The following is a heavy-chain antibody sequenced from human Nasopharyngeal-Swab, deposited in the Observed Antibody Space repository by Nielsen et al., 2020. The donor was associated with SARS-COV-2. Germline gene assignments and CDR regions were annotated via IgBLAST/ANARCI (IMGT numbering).Heavy chain of an antibody. CDR2: ISSSGSTI. Sequence: GESLKISCAASGFTFSSYEMNWVRQAPGKGLEWVSYISSSGSTIYYADSVKGRFTISRDNAKNSLYLQMNSLRAEDTAVYYCARDPDPYYYYGMDVWGQGTTVTVSS. J-gene: IGHJ6*02. CDR3: ARDPDPYYYYGMDV. CDR1: GFTFSSYE. V-gene: IGHV3-48*03. D-gene: IGHD1-14*01.